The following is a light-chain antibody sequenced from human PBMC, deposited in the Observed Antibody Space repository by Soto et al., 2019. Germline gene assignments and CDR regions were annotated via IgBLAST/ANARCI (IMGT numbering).Light chain of an antibody. CDR2: DVS. Sequence: QSALTQPASVSGSPGQSITISCTGTSSDIGTYNFVSWYQHHPGKAPKLMIYDVSKRPSGTPDRFSGSKSGNTASLTISGLQTEDEADYYCCTYVGSSTVVFGGGTKLTVL. CDR1: SSDIGTYNF. J-gene: IGLJ2*01. CDR3: CTYVGSSTVV. V-gene: IGLV2-23*02.